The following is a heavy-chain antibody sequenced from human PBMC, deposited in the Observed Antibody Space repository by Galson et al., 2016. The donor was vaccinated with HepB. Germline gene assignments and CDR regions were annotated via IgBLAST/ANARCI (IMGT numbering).Heavy chain of an antibody. V-gene: IGHV3-30-3*01. CDR1: GIIFRSND. Sequence: SLRLSCAASGIIFRSNDMHWVRQAPGKGLEWVAAISYDGTDKYYADSVQGRFTISRDNSKNTLFLQMNSLRAEDTAVYYCAKHSRDYSDSGGYYYGRHFDVWGRGTLVTVSS. CDR2: ISYDGTDK. CDR3: AKHSRDYSDSGGYYYGRHFDV. D-gene: IGHD3-22*01. J-gene: IGHJ2*01.